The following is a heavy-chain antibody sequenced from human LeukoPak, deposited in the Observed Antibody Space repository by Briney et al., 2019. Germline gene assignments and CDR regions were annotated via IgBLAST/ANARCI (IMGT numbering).Heavy chain of an antibody. CDR3: ARDAYGSGSSVDY. D-gene: IGHD3-10*01. CDR1: GFTFSGYS. Sequence: KTGGSRRLSCAASGFTFSGYSMNWVRQAPGKGLEWVSSVSSSRSYIYYADSVKGRFTISRDNAKNSLYLQMNSLRAEDTAAYYCARDAYGSGSSVDYWGQGTLVTVSS. V-gene: IGHV3-21*01. CDR2: VSSSRSYI. J-gene: IGHJ4*02.